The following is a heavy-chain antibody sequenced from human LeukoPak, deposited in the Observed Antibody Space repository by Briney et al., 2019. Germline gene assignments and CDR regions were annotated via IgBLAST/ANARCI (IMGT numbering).Heavy chain of an antibody. CDR1: GYTFTSYA. J-gene: IGHJ3*02. Sequence: ASVKVSCKASGYTFTSYAMHWVRQAPGQRLEWMGWINAGNGNTKYSQKFQGRVTITRDTSASTAYMELSSLRSEDTAVYYCATDGLLGDDAFDIWGQGTMVTVSS. V-gene: IGHV1-3*01. CDR2: INAGNGNT. CDR3: ATDGLLGDDAFDI. D-gene: IGHD3-16*01.